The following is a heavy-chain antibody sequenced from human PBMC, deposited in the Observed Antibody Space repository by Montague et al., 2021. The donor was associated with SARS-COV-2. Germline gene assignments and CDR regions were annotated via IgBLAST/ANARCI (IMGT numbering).Heavy chain of an antibody. V-gene: IGHV3-33*01. D-gene: IGHD4-17*01. CDR3: ARADYGDWSLDL. Sequence: SLRLSCAASGFTFSSYGMHWVRQAPGKGLEWVAVIWYDGSSKYYADSVKGRFTISRDNSKNTLYLQMNSLRAEDTAVYYCARADYGDWSLDLWGRGTLVTVSS. CDR1: GFTFSSYG. J-gene: IGHJ2*01. CDR2: IWYDGSSK.